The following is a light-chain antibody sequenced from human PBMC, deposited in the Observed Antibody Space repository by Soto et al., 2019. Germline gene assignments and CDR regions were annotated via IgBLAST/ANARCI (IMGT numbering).Light chain of an antibody. J-gene: IGKJ1*01. V-gene: IGKV3-20*01. CDR2: GTS. CDR3: HQYGSSPQT. CDR1: QGLTNSY. Sequence: EIVLTPSPGTLSLSPRGVATLSCTASQGLTNSYLAWYQQEPGQVPSLLSYGTSSRATGIPDRSSGSGSGTEFTLTVDRLEPEDFAVYYCHQYGSSPQTFGRGTKVDIK.